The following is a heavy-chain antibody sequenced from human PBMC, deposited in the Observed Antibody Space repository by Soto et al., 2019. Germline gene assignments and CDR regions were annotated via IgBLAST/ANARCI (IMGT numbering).Heavy chain of an antibody. CDR2: ISVYNGNT. CDR1: GYALSDYG. CDR3: AXDPRTYYYAPIGSPIDF. J-gene: IGHJ4*02. D-gene: IGHD3-10*01. V-gene: IGHV1-18*01. Sequence: ASVKGYWKDSGYALSDYGVGWVRQAHGQGLEWMGWISVYNGNTNYAQKLQGRITMTTDIPTSTAYMELRSLRSDDTAVYYCAXDPRTYYYAPIGSPIDFWGQGTLVSVSS.